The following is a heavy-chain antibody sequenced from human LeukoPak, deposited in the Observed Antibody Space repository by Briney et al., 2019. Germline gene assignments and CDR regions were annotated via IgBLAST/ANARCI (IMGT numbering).Heavy chain of an antibody. Sequence: SGGSLRLSCAASGFTFRNCAMSWVRQAPGKGLEWVSGISGTGYNTHYADSVKGRFTISRDNSKNTLYLQMNSLGAEDTAVYYCAKHVSGSLFYFDYWGQRTLVTVSS. CDR3: AKHVSGSLFYFDY. CDR1: GFTFRNCA. D-gene: IGHD3-10*01. V-gene: IGHV3-23*01. CDR2: ISGTGYNT. J-gene: IGHJ4*02.